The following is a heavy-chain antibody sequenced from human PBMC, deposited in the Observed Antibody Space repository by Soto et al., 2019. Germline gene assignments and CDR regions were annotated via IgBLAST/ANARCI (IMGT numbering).Heavy chain of an antibody. CDR3: AGMPYPSGLRFDP. V-gene: IGHV4-30-2*01. J-gene: IGHJ5*02. Sequence: SETLSLTCNMSGDSYSISPYSWSWIRQPPGKALQWIGFIYQSGVTSYNPSLASRVSMSLDRSTNHCSLTLKSVTAADTAVYFCAGMPYPSGLRFDPWGPGTLVTVSS. CDR2: IYQSGVT. CDR1: GDSYSISPYS. D-gene: IGHD6-19*01.